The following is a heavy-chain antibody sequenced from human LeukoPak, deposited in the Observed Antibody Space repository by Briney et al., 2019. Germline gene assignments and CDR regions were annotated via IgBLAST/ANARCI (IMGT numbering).Heavy chain of an antibody. J-gene: IGHJ4*02. CDR1: GFTFSTYG. V-gene: IGHV3-30*02. CDR2: IRYDGTKK. Sequence: GGSLRLSCAASGFTFSTYGMHWVRQAPGKGLEWVAFIRYDGTKKYYADSLKGRFTISRDNSKNTLYLQMNSLRAEDTAVYYCARHGLRHFDYWGQGTLVTVSS. CDR3: ARHGLRHFDY. D-gene: IGHD3-16*01.